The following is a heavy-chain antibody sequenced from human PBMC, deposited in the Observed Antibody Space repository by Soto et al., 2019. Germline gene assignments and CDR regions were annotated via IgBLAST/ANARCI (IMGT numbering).Heavy chain of an antibody. D-gene: IGHD3-10*01. Sequence: QVQLQESGPGLVKPSQTLSLTCTVSGGSISSGGYYWSWIRQHPGKGLEWIGYIYYSGSTYYNPSLKSRFTSSVETSKNQCAPELSSVTAADRAVYYGAGDLEEVRGGAFDIWGQGTMVTVSS. CDR1: GGSISSGGYY. CDR2: IYYSGST. V-gene: IGHV4-31*03. J-gene: IGHJ3*02. CDR3: AGDLEEVRGGAFDI.